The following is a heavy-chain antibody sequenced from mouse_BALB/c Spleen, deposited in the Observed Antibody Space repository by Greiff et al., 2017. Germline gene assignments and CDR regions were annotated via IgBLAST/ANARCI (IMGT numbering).Heavy chain of an antibody. CDR2: ISDGGSYT. Sequence: EVKLMESGGGLVKPGGSLKLSCAASGFTFSDYYMYWVRQTPEKGLEWVATISDGGSYTYYPDSVKGRFTISRDNAKNNLYLQMSSLKSEDTAMYYCARDQYYAMDYWGQGTSVTVSS. CDR3: ARDQYYAMDY. J-gene: IGHJ4*01. CDR1: GFTFSDYY. V-gene: IGHV5-4*02.